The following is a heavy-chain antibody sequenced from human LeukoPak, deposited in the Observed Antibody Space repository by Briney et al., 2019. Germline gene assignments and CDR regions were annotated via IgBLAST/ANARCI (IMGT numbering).Heavy chain of an antibody. V-gene: IGHV4-59*01. J-gene: IGHJ4*02. CDR3: AREQLVTGEFDY. CDR2: IYYSGST. D-gene: IGHD6-13*01. Sequence: PSETLSLTCTVSGGSISSYYWSWIRQPPGKGLEWIGYIYYSGSTNYNPSLKSRVTISVDTSKNQFSLKLSSVTAADTAVYYCAREQLVTGEFDYWGQGTLVTVSS. CDR1: GGSISSYY.